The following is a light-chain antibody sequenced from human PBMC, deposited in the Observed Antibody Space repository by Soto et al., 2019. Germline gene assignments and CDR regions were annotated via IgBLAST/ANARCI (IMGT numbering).Light chain of an antibody. V-gene: IGKV3-20*01. J-gene: IGKJ5*01. CDR2: GAS. Sequence: EIFLTQSPGTLSLTGGERATLSWRASQSVSSSYLAWYQQKPGQAPRLLIYGASSRATGIPDRFSGSGSGTDFTLTISRLEPEDFAVYYCQQYGSSLITFGQGTRLEIK. CDR3: QQYGSSLIT. CDR1: QSVSSSY.